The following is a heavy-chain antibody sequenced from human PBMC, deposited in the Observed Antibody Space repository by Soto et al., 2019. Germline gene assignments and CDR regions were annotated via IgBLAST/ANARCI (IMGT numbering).Heavy chain of an antibody. CDR2: AIYRYKWSN. Sequence: SQTLSLTCGISWYSFFIDFFAFNLIRQSPSRGLELLGRAIYRYKWSNDYAASVKGRITVNPDTSKNQFSLHLNSVTPEDTAVYYCARGKYSGLDVWGQGKMVNVSS. J-gene: IGHJ3*01. CDR3: ARGKYSGLDV. D-gene: IGHD2-15*01. V-gene: IGHV6-1*01. CDR1: WYSFFIDFFA.